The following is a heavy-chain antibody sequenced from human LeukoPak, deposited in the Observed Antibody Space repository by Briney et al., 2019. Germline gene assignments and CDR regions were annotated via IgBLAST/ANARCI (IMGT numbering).Heavy chain of an antibody. D-gene: IGHD3-3*01. Sequence: PSETLSLTCAVYGGSFSGYYWSWIRQPPGKGLEWIGEINHSGSTNYNPSLKSRVTISVDTSKNQFSLKLSSVTAADTAVYYCARVRGGYYDFWSGTVYYMDVWGKGTTVTVSS. J-gene: IGHJ6*03. CDR3: ARVRGGYYDFWSGTVYYMDV. CDR2: INHSGST. V-gene: IGHV4-34*01. CDR1: GGSFSGYY.